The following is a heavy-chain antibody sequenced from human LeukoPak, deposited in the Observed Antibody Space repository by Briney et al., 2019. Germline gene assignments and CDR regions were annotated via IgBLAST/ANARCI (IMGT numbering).Heavy chain of an antibody. CDR1: GYTFTSYD. J-gene: IGHJ6*02. CDR3: ARIRTSYCSSTSCYTNYYYYYGMDV. Sequence: GASVKVSCKASGYTFTSYDINWVRQATGQGLEWMGWMNPNSGNTGYAQKFQGRVTMTRNTSISTAYMELSSLRSDDTAVYYCARIRTSYCSSTSCYTNYYYYYGMDVWGQGTTVTVSS. D-gene: IGHD2-2*02. CDR2: MNPNSGNT. V-gene: IGHV1-8*01.